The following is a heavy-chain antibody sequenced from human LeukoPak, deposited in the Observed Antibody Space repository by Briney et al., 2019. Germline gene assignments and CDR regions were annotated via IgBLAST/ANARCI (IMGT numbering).Heavy chain of an antibody. CDR3: ARVLYYYDSSGYYSDAFDI. D-gene: IGHD3-22*01. V-gene: IGHV3-33*01. CDR2: IWYDGSNK. Sequence: GGSLRLSCAASGFTFSSYGMHWVRQAPGKGLEWVAVIWYDGSNKYYADSVKGRFTISRDNSKNSLYLQMNSLRAEDTAVYYCARVLYYYDSSGYYSDAFDIWGQGTMVTVSS. CDR1: GFTFSSYG. J-gene: IGHJ3*02.